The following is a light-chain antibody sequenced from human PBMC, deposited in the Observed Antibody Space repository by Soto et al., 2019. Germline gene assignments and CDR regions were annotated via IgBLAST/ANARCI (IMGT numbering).Light chain of an antibody. CDR3: QPWGPSLPMYT. V-gene: IGKV3-20*01. J-gene: IGKJ2*01. Sequence: ESVLTQSPGTLSLSPGERATLSCRASQSVSSTYFAWYQQKPGQAPRLLIYGASNRATGIPDRFSGSGSGADFTLTISRLEPEDFAVYYCQPWGPSLPMYTFGQGTKLEIK. CDR1: QSVSSTY. CDR2: GAS.